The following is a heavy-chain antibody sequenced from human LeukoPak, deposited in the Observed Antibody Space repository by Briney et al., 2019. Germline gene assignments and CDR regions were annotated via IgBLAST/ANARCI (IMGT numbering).Heavy chain of an antibody. D-gene: IGHD3-3*01. V-gene: IGHV4-4*07. J-gene: IGHJ4*02. CDR3: ARDREFLSYDFWSGYYDY. Sequence: SETLSLTCTVSGGSISSYYWSWIRQPAGKGLEWIGRIYTSGSTNYNPSLKSRVTMSVDTSKNQFSLKLSSVTAADTAVYYCARDREFLSYDFWSGYYDYWGQGTLVTVSS. CDR1: GGSISSYY. CDR2: IYTSGST.